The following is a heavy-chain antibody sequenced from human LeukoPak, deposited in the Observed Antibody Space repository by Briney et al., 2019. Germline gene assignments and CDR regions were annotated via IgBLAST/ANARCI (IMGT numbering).Heavy chain of an antibody. V-gene: IGHV3-23*01. Sequence: GGSLRLFCAASGFTFSSYAVNWVRQAPGKGLEWVSVIGPSGGTTYYADSVKGRVTISRDNSKDTLYLQMDSLRVEDTAVYYCARESGGGTRLIDYWGQGTPVTVSS. CDR1: GFTFSSYA. D-gene: IGHD2-15*01. CDR2: IGPSGGTT. J-gene: IGHJ4*02. CDR3: ARESGGGTRLIDY.